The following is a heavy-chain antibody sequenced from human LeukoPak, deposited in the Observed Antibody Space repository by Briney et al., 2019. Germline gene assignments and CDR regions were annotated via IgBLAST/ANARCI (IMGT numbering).Heavy chain of an antibody. D-gene: IGHD4-17*01. V-gene: IGHV4-38-2*02. CDR3: ARAGYGHSDFDY. J-gene: IGHJ4*02. CDR1: GYSISTSYY. Sequence: SETLSLTCTVSGYSISTSYYWGWIRQPPGKGLEWIGSIYHSGNTYYNPSLKSRVTISVDTSKNQFSLKLNSVTAADTAVYYCARAGYGHSDFDYWGQGTLVTVSS. CDR2: IYHSGNT.